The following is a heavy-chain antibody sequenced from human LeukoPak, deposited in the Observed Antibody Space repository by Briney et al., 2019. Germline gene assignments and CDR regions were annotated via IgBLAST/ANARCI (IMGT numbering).Heavy chain of an antibody. J-gene: IGHJ2*01. Sequence: GGSLRLSCAASGFTFADYAMHWVRQAPGKGLEWVSGISWNSGSIGYADSVKGRFTISRDNAKNSLYLQMNSLRAEDTALYYCAKANTRKYYYDSSGYYYWYFDLWGRGTLVTVSS. D-gene: IGHD3-22*01. CDR1: GFTFADYA. CDR2: ISWNSGSI. V-gene: IGHV3-9*01. CDR3: AKANTRKYYYDSSGYYYWYFDL.